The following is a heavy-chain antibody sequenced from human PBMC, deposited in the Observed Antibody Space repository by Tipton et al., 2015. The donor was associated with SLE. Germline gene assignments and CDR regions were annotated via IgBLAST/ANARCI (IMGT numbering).Heavy chain of an antibody. V-gene: IGHV4-59*02. J-gene: IGHJ5*02. CDR2: IHSSGTT. CDR1: GGAVIHNY. CDR3: VRWDRVNWRLDR. Sequence: TLSLTCSVSGGAVIHNYWSWIRQPPGKGLEWIGYIHSSGTTKYNSSLRSRVTISVDTSKNQFSLRLTSVTAADAAVYYCVRWDRVNWRLDRWGQGTLVTVSS. D-gene: IGHD1-1*01.